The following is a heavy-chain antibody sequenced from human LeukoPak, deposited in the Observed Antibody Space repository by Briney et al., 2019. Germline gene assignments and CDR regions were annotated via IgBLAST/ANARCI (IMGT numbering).Heavy chain of an antibody. CDR2: INHSGST. J-gene: IGHJ6*02. V-gene: IGHV4-34*01. CDR3: ARGLYSSSSRWTYYYYYGMDV. D-gene: IGHD6-6*01. CDR1: GGSFSGYY. Sequence: SETLSLTCAVYGGSFSGYYWSWIRQPPGKGLEWIGEINHSGSTNYNPSLKSRVTISVDTSKNQFSLKLSPVTAADTAVYYCARGLYSSSSRWTYYYYYGMDVWGQGTTVTVSS.